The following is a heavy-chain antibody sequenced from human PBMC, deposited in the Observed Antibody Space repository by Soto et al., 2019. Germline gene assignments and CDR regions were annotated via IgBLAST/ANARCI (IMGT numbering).Heavy chain of an antibody. Sequence: GASVKVSCKASGYTFTSNGISWVRQAPGQGLEWMGWISAYNGNTNYAQKLQGRVTMTTDTSTSTAYMELRSLRSDDTAVYYCAGGSGYDFQAPYYYYGMDVWGQGTTVTVSS. CDR3: AGGSGYDFQAPYYYYGMDV. CDR1: GYTFTSNG. J-gene: IGHJ6*02. D-gene: IGHD5-12*01. CDR2: ISAYNGNT. V-gene: IGHV1-18*01.